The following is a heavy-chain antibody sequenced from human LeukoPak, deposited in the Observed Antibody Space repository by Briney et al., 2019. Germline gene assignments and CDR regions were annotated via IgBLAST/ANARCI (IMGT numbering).Heavy chain of an antibody. CDR2: IKQDGREK. Sequence: GGCLRLSCAASGLTFSNYWMSWVCRGPGKGLEWVANIKQDGREKYYMDSVRGRFPISRDNAKNSLYLQMNSLRAEDTAVYYCARARPHLTEDYYSYYGMDVRGQGTTVTVSS. CDR1: GLTFSNYW. CDR3: ARARPHLTEDYYSYYGMDV. J-gene: IGHJ6*02. D-gene: IGHD3-9*01. V-gene: IGHV3-7*01.